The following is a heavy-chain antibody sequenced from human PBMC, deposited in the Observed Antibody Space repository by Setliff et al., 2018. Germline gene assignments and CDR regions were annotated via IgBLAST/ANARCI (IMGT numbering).Heavy chain of an antibody. CDR1: GGAISNYY. J-gene: IGHJ6*03. D-gene: IGHD3-22*01. Sequence: SETLSLTCTVSGGAISNYYWSWIRQPPGKGLEWIGYIYRSGSTNYNPSLKSRVAISLDTSKNQFSRKLSPVTAADTAVYYCARRNFYYDSSGFALYYYYMDVWGKGTTVTVSS. V-gene: IGHV4-59*01. CDR3: ARRNFYYDSSGFALYYYYMDV. CDR2: IYRSGST.